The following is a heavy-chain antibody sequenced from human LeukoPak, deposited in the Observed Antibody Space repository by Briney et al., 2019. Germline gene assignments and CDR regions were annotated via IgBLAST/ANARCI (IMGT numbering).Heavy chain of an antibody. CDR1: GFTFSSYS. D-gene: IGHD4-17*01. V-gene: IGHV3-48*01. J-gene: IGHJ4*02. CDR3: ARDVGVYGDYAILGY. Sequence: GGSLRLSCAASGFTFSSYSMNWVRQAPGKGLEWISFISSNSRTILYTDSVKGRFTSSRDNAKNSLYLQMNNLRVEDTAVYCCARDVGVYGDYAILGYWGQGTLVTVSS. CDR2: ISSNSRTI.